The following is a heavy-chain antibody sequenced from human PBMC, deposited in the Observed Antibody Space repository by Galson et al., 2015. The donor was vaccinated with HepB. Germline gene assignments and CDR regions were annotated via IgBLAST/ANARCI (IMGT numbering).Heavy chain of an antibody. D-gene: IGHD3-10*01. CDR3: AGEKEGSGSKYPYYYYGMDV. J-gene: IGHJ6*02. CDR2: IDPSDSYT. CDR1: GYSFTSYW. V-gene: IGHV5-10-1*01. Sequence: QSGAEVKKPGESLRISCKGSGYSFTSYWISWVRQMPGKGLEWMGRIDPSDSYTNYSPSFQGHVTISADKSISTAYLQWSSLKASDTAMYYCAGEKEGSGSKYPYYYYGMDVWGQGTTVTVSS.